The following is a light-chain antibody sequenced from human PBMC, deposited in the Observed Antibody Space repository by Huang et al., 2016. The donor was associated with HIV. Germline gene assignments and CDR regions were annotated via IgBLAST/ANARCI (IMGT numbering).Light chain of an antibody. Sequence: DIQMTQSPSSLSASIGDRVTNNCRASQGISSWLAWYQQKPEKAPNSMIYAASSLQSGVPSRFSGSVSGTDFTLTIISLQPEDFATYYCQQYNNYPLTFGGGAKVEIK. V-gene: IGKV1D-16*01. CDR3: QQYNNYPLT. CDR1: QGISSW. J-gene: IGKJ4*01. CDR2: AAS.